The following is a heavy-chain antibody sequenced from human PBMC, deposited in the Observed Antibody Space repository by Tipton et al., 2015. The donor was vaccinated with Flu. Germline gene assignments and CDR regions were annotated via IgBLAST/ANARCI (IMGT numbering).Heavy chain of an antibody. CDR3: ARGRRSLPLYHYGMDG. Sequence: LRLSCNVSGGSISSDNYYWNWIRQPAGKGLEWIGRIYTSGSTNYNLSLKRRLTISVDTSKNQFSLKLSSVTSADTAVYYCARGRRSLPLYHYGMDGWGQGTMVTVSS. V-gene: IGHV4-61*02. D-gene: IGHD2-21*02. J-gene: IGHJ6*02. CDR1: GGSISSDNYY. CDR2: IYTSGST.